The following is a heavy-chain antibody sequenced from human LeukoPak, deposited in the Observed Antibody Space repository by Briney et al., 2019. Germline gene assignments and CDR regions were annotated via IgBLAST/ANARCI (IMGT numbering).Heavy chain of an antibody. Sequence: RRASVKVSCKVSGYTLTELSMHWVRQAPGKGLEWMGGFDPEDGETIYAQKFQGRVTMTEDTSTDTAYMELSSLRSEDTAVYYCASWQMTTVTTLAFDIWGQGTMVTVSS. CDR1: GYTLTELS. CDR3: ASWQMTTVTTLAFDI. D-gene: IGHD4-17*01. CDR2: FDPEDGET. J-gene: IGHJ3*02. V-gene: IGHV1-24*01.